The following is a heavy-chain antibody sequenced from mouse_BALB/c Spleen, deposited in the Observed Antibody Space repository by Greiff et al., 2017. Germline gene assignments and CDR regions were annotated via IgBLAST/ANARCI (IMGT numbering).Heavy chain of an antibody. J-gene: IGHJ4*01. V-gene: IGHV1-55*01. CDR3: ARGGYYGNYNAIDY. CDR2: IYTGSGST. CDR1: GYNFTSYW. D-gene: IGHD2-1*01. Sequence: QVQLQQPGAELVKPGTSVKLSCKASGYNFTSYWINWVKLRPGQGLEWIGDIYTGSGSTNYNEQFKSKATLTVDTSSSTAYMQLSSLASEDSALYYCARGGYYGNYNAIDYWGQGTSVTVSS.